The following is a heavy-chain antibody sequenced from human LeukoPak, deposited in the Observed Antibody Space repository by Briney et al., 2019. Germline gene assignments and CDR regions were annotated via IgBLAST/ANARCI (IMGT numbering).Heavy chain of an antibody. V-gene: IGHV1-2*02. Sequence: GASVEVSCKASGYIFTGRYLYWARQTPGEGLQWMGWISPTTGDTYSAQNFQGRVTMTRDTSINTGYMELTRLTSGDTGVYFCARGYYGMDVWGQGTTVIVSS. CDR1: GYIFTGRY. CDR2: ISPTTGDT. CDR3: ARGYYGMDV. J-gene: IGHJ6*02.